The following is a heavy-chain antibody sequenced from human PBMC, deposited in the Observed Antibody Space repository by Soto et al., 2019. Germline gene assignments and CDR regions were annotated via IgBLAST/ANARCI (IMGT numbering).Heavy chain of an antibody. V-gene: IGHV3-30-3*01. CDR3: ARGDVGAFDF. J-gene: IGHJ3*01. D-gene: IGHD1-26*01. Sequence: GGSLRLSCAASGFTFSDYWVGWVRQAPGKGLEWVAVISYDGNNKFYADSVKGRFTISRDNAKNTLYLQMASLRVEDTAVYYCARGDVGAFDFLGQGTMV. CDR2: ISYDGNNK. CDR1: GFTFSDYW.